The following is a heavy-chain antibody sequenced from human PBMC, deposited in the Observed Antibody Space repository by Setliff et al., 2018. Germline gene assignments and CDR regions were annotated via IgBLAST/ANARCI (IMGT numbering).Heavy chain of an antibody. Sequence: ASVKVSCKASGGTFSSYAISWVRQAPGQGLEWMGWISPNSGGTNYAQKFQGWVTMTRDTSISTAYMELSRLRSDDTAVYYCATGHCSSTSCYEDYYGIDVWGQGTTVTVSS. J-gene: IGHJ6*02. V-gene: IGHV1-2*04. CDR2: ISPNSGGT. D-gene: IGHD2-2*01. CDR1: GGTFSSYA. CDR3: ATGHCSSTSCYEDYYGIDV.